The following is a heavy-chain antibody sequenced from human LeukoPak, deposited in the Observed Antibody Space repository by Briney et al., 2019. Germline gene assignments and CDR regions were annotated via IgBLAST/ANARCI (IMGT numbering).Heavy chain of an antibody. J-gene: IGHJ4*02. CDR1: GGSISSYY. Sequence: PSETLSLTCTVSGGSISSYYWSWIRQSPGKGLEWIAYIHYTETTNYNPSLKSRVTISLDASKNQFSLKLSSVTAADTAVYYCSSLLSSGLPKYWGQGALVTVSS. CDR3: SSLLSSGLPKY. V-gene: IGHV4-59*08. CDR2: IHYTETT. D-gene: IGHD3-22*01.